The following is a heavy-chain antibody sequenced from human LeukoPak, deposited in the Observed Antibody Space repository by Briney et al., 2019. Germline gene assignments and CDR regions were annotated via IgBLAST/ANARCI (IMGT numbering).Heavy chain of an antibody. Sequence: PSETLSLTCAVYGGSFSGYYWSWIRQPPGKGLEWIGEINHSGSTNYNPSLKSRVTISVDTSKNQFSLKLSSVTAADTAVYYCARKNTMVRGVRWFDPWGQGPLVTVSS. CDR2: INHSGST. V-gene: IGHV4-34*01. J-gene: IGHJ5*02. CDR1: GGSFSGYY. D-gene: IGHD3-10*01. CDR3: ARKNTMVRGVRWFDP.